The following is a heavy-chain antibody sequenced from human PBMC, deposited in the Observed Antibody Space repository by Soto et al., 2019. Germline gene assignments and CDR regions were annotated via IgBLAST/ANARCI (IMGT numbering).Heavy chain of an antibody. D-gene: IGHD6-13*01. CDR2: ISAYNGNT. V-gene: IGHV1-18*04. CDR1: GYTFTSYG. CDR3: ARDRPGYSSSMNWFDP. J-gene: IGHJ5*02. Sequence: ASVKVSCKASGYTFTSYGISWGRQAPGQGLEWMGWISAYNGNTNYAQKLQGRVTMTTDTSTSTAYMELRSLRSDDTAVYYCARDRPGYSSSMNWFDPWGQGTLVTVSS.